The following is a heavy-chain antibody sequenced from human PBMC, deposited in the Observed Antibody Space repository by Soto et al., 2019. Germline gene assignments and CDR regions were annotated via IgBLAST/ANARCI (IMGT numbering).Heavy chain of an antibody. V-gene: IGHV3-23*01. CDR3: AKGAGSDSGRY. J-gene: IGHJ4*02. CDR2: ISSGGSKT. D-gene: IGHD3-10*01. Sequence: EVQLLESGGGLVQPGGSLRLSCAASGFTFSSYDMNWVRQAPGKGLEWVSGISSGGSKTYYADSVKGRFTISRDNSKNTLDLQMNSLRVDDTAVYYCAKGAGSDSGRYWGQGTLLTVSS. CDR1: GFTFSSYD.